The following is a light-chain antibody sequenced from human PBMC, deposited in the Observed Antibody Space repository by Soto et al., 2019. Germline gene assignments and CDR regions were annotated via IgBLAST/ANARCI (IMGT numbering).Light chain of an antibody. CDR3: QQYSLDST. CDR2: DAS. V-gene: IGKV1-5*01. J-gene: IGKJ1*01. Sequence: IPMTQSPSSLSASLGDGVTITFRASQSISSYVSWYQQKPGKAPKLLIYDASTLESGVPSRFSGSGSGTEFTLTITSLQPDDFTTYYCQQYSLDSTFGQGTKVDIK. CDR1: QSISSY.